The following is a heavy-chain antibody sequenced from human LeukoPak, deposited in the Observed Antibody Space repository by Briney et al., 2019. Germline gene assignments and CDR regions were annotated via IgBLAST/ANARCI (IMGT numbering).Heavy chain of an antibody. CDR2: ISSSGSTI. V-gene: IGHV3-48*03. CDR3: ARDRIAPGDV. D-gene: IGHD6-25*01. CDR1: GFTFSSYE. J-gene: IGHJ6*02. Sequence: GGSLRLSCAASGFTFSSYEMNWVRQAPGKGLEWVSYISSSGSTIYYADSVKGRFTISRDNAKNSLYLQMNSLRAEGTAVYYCARDRIAPGDVWGQGTTVTVSS.